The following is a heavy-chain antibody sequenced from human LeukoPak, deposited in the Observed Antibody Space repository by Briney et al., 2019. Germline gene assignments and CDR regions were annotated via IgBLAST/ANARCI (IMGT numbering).Heavy chain of an antibody. D-gene: IGHD3-10*01. J-gene: IGHJ6*03. CDR3: ARNYYYGSGSYYTDYYYYMDV. CDR1: GYTFTGYY. V-gene: IGHV1-18*04. CDR2: ISAYNGNT. Sequence: ASVRVSCKASGYTFTGYYMHWVPQAPGQGLEWMGWISAYNGNTNYAQKLQGRVTMTTDTSTSTAYMELRSLRSDDTAVYYCARNYYYGSGSYYTDYYYYMDVWGKGTTVTVSS.